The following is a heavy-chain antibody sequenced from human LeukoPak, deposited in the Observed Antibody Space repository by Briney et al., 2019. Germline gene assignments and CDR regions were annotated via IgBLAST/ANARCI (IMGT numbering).Heavy chain of an antibody. Sequence: GGSLRLSCAASGFTFSSYAMSWVRQAPGKRLEWVSAISGSGGSTYYADSVRGRFTISRDNSKNTLYLQMNSLRAEDTAVYYCAKDHMIVVEYFDYWGQGTLVTVSS. J-gene: IGHJ4*02. CDR2: ISGSGGST. CDR1: GFTFSSYA. V-gene: IGHV3-23*01. CDR3: AKDHMIVVEYFDY. D-gene: IGHD3-22*01.